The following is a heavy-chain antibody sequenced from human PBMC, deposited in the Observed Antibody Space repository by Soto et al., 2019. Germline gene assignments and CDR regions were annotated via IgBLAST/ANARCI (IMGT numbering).Heavy chain of an antibody. J-gene: IGHJ4*02. CDR2: INNYNGNT. CDR3: ARDGITIFAVRPTPFDY. Sequence: ASVKVSCKASGYTFTSYGISWVRQAPGQGLEWMGWINNYNGNTNYAQKLQGRVTLTTDTSTSTTYMELRSLRSDDTAVYFCARDGITIFAVRPTPFDYWGQGTLVTVSS. D-gene: IGHD3-3*01. CDR1: GYTFTSYG. V-gene: IGHV1-18*01.